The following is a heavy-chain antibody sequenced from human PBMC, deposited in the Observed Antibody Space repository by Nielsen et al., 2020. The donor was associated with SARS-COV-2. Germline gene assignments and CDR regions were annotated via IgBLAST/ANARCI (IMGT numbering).Heavy chain of an antibody. CDR2: IYYSGST. J-gene: IGHJ4*02. D-gene: IGHD4-17*01. CDR3: ARAPRMTTVTHFDY. CDR1: GGSISSYY. Sequence: SETLSLTCTVSGGSISSYYWSWIRQHPGKGLEWIGYIYYSGSTYYNPSLKSRVTISVDTSKNQFSLKLSSVTAADTAVYYCARAPRMTTVTHFDYWGQGTLVTVSS. V-gene: IGHV4-59*06.